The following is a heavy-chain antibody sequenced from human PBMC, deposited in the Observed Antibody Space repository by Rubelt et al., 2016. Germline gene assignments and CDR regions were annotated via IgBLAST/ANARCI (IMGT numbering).Heavy chain of an antibody. V-gene: IGHV1-18*01. Sequence: QVQLVQSGGEVKKPGASVKVSCKASGYTLTTYGISWVRQAPGQGLEWMGWITPYNGNTKYAKRVQGRVHRPTETTTGTVYMELRSLRSDDTAVYYCARGGATPHYYMDVWGKGTTVTVSS. CDR3: ARGGATPHYYMDV. CDR2: ITPYNGNT. J-gene: IGHJ6*03. CDR1: GYTLTTYG. D-gene: IGHD2-15*01.